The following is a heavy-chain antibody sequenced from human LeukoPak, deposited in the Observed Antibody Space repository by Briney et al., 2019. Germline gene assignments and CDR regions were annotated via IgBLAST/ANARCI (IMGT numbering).Heavy chain of an antibody. D-gene: IGHD2-8*02. V-gene: IGHV3-23*01. CDR3: ATYRQVLLPFES. CDR1: GHTFSTFA. CDR2: IFPSGGEI. J-gene: IGHJ4*02. Sequence: PGGSLRLSFAASGHTFSTFAMISVRQPPGKGLEWVSSIFPSGGEIHYADSVRGRFTISRDNSKSTLSLQMNSLRAEDTAIYYCATYRQVLLPFESWGQGTLVTVSS.